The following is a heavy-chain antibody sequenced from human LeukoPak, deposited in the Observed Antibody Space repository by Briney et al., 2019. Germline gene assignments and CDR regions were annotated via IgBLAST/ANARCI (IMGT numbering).Heavy chain of an antibody. Sequence: PGGSLRLSCVVSGFTFSSYWMMWVRQAPGKGLEWLANIKVDGSETYYVDSVRGRFTISRNNAKNSLYLQMKSLRAEDTAVYYCACLSMVQLSFDYWGQGTLVTVSS. CDR1: GFTFSSYW. V-gene: IGHV3-7*03. CDR2: IKVDGSET. CDR3: ACLSMVQLSFDY. J-gene: IGHJ4*02. D-gene: IGHD5-18*01.